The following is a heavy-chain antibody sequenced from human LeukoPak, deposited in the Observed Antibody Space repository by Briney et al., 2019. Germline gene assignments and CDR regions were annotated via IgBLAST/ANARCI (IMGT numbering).Heavy chain of an antibody. CDR3: ARCWFRPSNWFDP. V-gene: IGHV1-46*01. CDR1: GYTFTSYY. J-gene: IGHJ5*02. D-gene: IGHD3-9*01. CDR2: INPSGAST. Sequence: ASVKVSCKASGYTFTSYYMHWVRQAPGQGLEWMGIINPSGASTSYAQKFQGRVTMTRDTSTSTVYMELTSLRTEDTAVYYCARCWFRPSNWFDPWGQGTLVTVSS.